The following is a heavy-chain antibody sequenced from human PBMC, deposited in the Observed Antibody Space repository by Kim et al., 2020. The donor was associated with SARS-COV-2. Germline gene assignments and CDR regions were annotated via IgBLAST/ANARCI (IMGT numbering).Heavy chain of an antibody. V-gene: IGHV4-39*01. D-gene: IGHD3-3*01. CDR1: GGSISSSSYY. J-gene: IGHJ4*02. CDR3: ARRHVGAWGEAIFGLVVGTPGGYYVDY. CDR2: IYYSGST. Sequence: SETLSLTCTVSGGSISSSSYYWGWIRQPPGKGLEWIGSIYYSGSTYYNPSLKSRVTISVDTSKNQFSLKLSSVTAADTAVYYCARRHVGAWGEAIFGLVVGTPGGYYVDYWGQGTLVTVSS.